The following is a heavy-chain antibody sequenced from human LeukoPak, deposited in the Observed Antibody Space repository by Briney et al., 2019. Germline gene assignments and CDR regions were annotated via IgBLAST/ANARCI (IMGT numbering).Heavy chain of an antibody. Sequence: SETLSLTCTVSGGSISSSSYYWGWIRQPPGKGLEWIGSIYYSGSTYYNPSLKSRVTISVDTSKSQFSLKLSSVTAADTAVYYCARLGDGYNSIIDYWGQGTLVTVSS. CDR3: ARLGDGYNSIIDY. CDR2: IYYSGST. J-gene: IGHJ4*02. V-gene: IGHV4-39*01. D-gene: IGHD5-24*01. CDR1: GGSISSSSYY.